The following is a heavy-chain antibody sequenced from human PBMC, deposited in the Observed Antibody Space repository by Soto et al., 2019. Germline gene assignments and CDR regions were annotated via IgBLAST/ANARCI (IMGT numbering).Heavy chain of an antibody. CDR1: GFPFSGYS. V-gene: IGHV3-21*01. D-gene: IGHD6-19*01. CDR3: ASALISIAVAGTANFQH. Sequence: EVQLVESGGGLVKPGGSLRLSCAASGFPFSGYSMNWVGKVPGKGLEWVSSISSSSSYIYYADSVKGRFTISRDNAKNSLYLQMNSLRAEDTAVYYCASALISIAVAGTANFQHWGQGTLVTVSS. CDR2: ISSSSSYI. J-gene: IGHJ1*01.